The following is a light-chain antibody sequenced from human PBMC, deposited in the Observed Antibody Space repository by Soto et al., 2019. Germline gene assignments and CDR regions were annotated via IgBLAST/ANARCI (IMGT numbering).Light chain of an antibody. V-gene: IGKV1-27*01. CDR2: AAS. CDR3: QKYNTAPSIT. Sequence: DIQMTQFPSSLSASVGDRVTITCRASQGISNYLAWYHQKPGKVSKLLIYAASTLQSGVTSRFSGSGSGTDFTLNISSLKPEDVATYYCQKYNTAPSITFGQGIRLEIK. J-gene: IGKJ5*01. CDR1: QGISNY.